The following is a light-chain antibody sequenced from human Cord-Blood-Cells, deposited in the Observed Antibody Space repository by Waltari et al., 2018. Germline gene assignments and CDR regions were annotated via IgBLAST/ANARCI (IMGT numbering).Light chain of an antibody. CDR3: CSYAGSSNV. CDR1: SSHVGRYNL. V-gene: IGLV2-23*03. CDR2: EGS. Sequence: QSALTQPASVSGSPGQSITISCTGTSSHVGRYNLVSWYQQHPGKAPKLMIYEGSKRPSGVSNRFSGSKSGNTASLTISGLQAEDEADYYCCSYAGSSNVFGTGTKVTVL. J-gene: IGLJ1*01.